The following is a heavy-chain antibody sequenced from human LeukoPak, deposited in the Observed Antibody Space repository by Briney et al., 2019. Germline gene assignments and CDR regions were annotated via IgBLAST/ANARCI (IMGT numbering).Heavy chain of an antibody. CDR2: INHTGST. D-gene: IGHD3-9*01. J-gene: IGHJ4*02. V-gene: IGHV4-34*01. Sequence: KPSETLSLTCAVYGGYFRGYYWSWIRQPPGKGLEWIGEINHTGSTNYNPSLKSRVTISVDTSKNQFSLKLSSVTAADTAVYYCARGYDILKAFDYWGQGTLVTVSS. CDR3: ARGYDILKAFDY. CDR1: GGYFRGYY.